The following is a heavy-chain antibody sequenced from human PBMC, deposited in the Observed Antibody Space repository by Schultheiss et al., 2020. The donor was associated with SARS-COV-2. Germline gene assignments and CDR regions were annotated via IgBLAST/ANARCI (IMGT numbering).Heavy chain of an antibody. CDR2: ISGSGGST. CDR1: GFTFSSYA. D-gene: IGHD6-6*01. Sequence: GESLKISCSASGFTFSSYAMSWVRQAPGKGLEWVSAISGSGGSTYYADSVKGRFTISRDNSKNTLYLQMNSLRAEDTAVYYCAKIPSVLQLVRFNHYYGMDVWGQGTTVTVSS. V-gene: IGHV3-23*01. J-gene: IGHJ6*02. CDR3: AKIPSVLQLVRFNHYYGMDV.